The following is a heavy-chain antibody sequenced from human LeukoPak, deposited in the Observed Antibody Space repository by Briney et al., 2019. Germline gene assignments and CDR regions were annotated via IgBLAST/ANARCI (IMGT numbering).Heavy chain of an antibody. J-gene: IGHJ6*02. CDR1: GGSISSSSYY. CDR2: IYYSGST. Sequence: SETLSLTCTVSGGSISSSSYYLGRIRQSPGKGLEWIGSIYYSGSTYYNPSLKSRVTISVDTSKNQFSLKLSSVTAADTAVYYCARAGNSYYYGMDVWGQGTTVTVSS. D-gene: IGHD3-10*01. V-gene: IGHV4-39*01. CDR3: ARAGNSYYYGMDV.